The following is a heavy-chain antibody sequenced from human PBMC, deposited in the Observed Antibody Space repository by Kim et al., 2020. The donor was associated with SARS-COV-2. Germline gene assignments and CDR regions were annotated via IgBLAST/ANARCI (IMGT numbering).Heavy chain of an antibody. J-gene: IGHJ4*02. V-gene: IGHV3-9*01. CDR3: AKDNGYGDFNFDY. D-gene: IGHD4-17*01. CDR2: ISWNSGSI. Sequence: GGSLRLSCAASGFTFADYAMHWVRQAPGKGLEWVSGISWNSGSIGYADSVKGRFTISRDNAKNSLYLQMNSLRAEDTALYYCAKDNGYGDFNFDYWGQGTLVTVSS. CDR1: GFTFADYA.